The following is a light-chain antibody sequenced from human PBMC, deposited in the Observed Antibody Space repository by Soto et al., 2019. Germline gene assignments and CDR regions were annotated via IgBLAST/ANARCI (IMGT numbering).Light chain of an antibody. CDR3: GTWDSSLSAWV. CDR2: DNN. Sequence: SVLTQPPSVSAAPGQKVTISCSGSSSNIGNNFVSWYQQVPGTAPKLLIYDNNKRPSGIPDRFSGSKSGTSATLGITGLQTGDEADYYCGTWDSSLSAWVFGTGTKVTV. V-gene: IGLV1-51*01. CDR1: SSNIGNNF. J-gene: IGLJ1*01.